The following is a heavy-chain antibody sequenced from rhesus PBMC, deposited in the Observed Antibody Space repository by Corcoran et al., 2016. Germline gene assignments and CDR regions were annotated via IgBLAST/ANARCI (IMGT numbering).Heavy chain of an antibody. CDR3: AREGWNTVLGVVAMGYFEF. V-gene: IGHV3-54*02. Sequence: EVQLVESGGGLVQPGGSLRLSCAASGFTFSSYGMHWVRQAPGKGLAWVGVISYEGSKKYTADSVKDRFTLSRDNSKNMLYLQMNNLKLEDTAVYYCAREGWNTVLGVVAMGYFEFWGQGALVTVSS. CDR1: GFTFSSYG. J-gene: IGHJ1*01. D-gene: IGHD2-21*01. CDR2: ISYEGSKK.